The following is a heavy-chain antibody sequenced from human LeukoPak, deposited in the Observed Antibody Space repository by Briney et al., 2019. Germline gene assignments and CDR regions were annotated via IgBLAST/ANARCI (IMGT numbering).Heavy chain of an antibody. V-gene: IGHV1-46*01. CDR3: ARWPADIVVVVAATVDAFDI. D-gene: IGHD2-15*01. CDR1: GYTFTSYY. CDR2: INPSGGST. Sequence: ASVKVSCKASGYTFTSYYMHWVRQAPGQGLEWMGIINPSGGSTSYAQKFQGRVTMTRDTSTSTVYMELSSLRSEDTAVYYCARWPADIVVVVAATVDAFDIWGQGTMVTVSS. J-gene: IGHJ3*02.